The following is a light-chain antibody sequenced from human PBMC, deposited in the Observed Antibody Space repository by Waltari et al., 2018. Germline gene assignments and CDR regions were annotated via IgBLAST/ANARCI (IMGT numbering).Light chain of an antibody. J-gene: IGKJ2*03. V-gene: IGKV3-11*01. Sequence: VILTQSPATLSLSPGDRATLSCRASQSVSTYLAWYQQKPGQAPRLLIYGAFTRATGIPDRFSGSGSGTDFTLTISSLEPEDVGVYHCYQHSSGYSFGQGTKVEIK. CDR1: QSVSTY. CDR3: YQHSSGYS. CDR2: GAF.